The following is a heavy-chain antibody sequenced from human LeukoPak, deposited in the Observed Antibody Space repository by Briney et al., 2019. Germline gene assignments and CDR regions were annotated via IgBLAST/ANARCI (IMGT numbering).Heavy chain of an antibody. Sequence: GGSLRLSCAASGLSFSSFAMSWVRQGPARGLEWVSSISSSGSYINYADSVKGRFTISRDNAKNSLYLQMNSLRAEDTAVYYCARGGAMVRGVSPLDYWGQGSLVTVSS. V-gene: IGHV3-21*01. D-gene: IGHD3-10*01. CDR3: ARGGAMVRGVSPLDY. J-gene: IGHJ4*02. CDR1: GLSFSSFA. CDR2: ISSSGSYI.